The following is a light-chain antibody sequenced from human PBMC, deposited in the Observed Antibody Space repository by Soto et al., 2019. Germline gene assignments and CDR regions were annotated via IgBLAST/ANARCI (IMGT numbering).Light chain of an antibody. CDR3: YQYNNWPT. CDR2: GAS. Sequence: EIVLTQSAATVSVSPGERATLSCRASLSVSSNLAWYQHKPGQSPRLLIYGASTRATTTPGRFSGSGSGTEFTLTISSLQSEDFAVYFCYQYNNWPTFGQGTKVDIK. J-gene: IGKJ1*01. CDR1: LSVSSN. V-gene: IGKV3D-15*01.